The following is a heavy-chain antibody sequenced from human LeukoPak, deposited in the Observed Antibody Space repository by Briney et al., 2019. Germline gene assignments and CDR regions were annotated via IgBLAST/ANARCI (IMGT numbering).Heavy chain of an antibody. D-gene: IGHD1-1*01. J-gene: IGHJ6*03. Sequence: SETLSLTCTVSGGSISSSSYYWGWIRQPPGKGLEWIGGIYYSGSSYYNPSRKSRVTISLDTSKNQFSLKLSSVTAADTAVYYCARGRRVGYSNITYYMDVWGKGTTVTVSS. CDR2: IYYSGSS. CDR1: GGSISSSSYY. V-gene: IGHV4-39*01. CDR3: ARGRRVGYSNITYYMDV.